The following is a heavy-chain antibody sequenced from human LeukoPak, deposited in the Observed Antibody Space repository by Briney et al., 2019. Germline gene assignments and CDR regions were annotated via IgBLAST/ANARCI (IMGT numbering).Heavy chain of an antibody. V-gene: IGHV3-23*01. CDR3: VKDFGGNLGGRGY. CDR1: GFTFSTYT. J-gene: IGHJ4*02. Sequence: GGSLRLSCAASGFTFSTYTMAWVRQAPGGGLEWVSGIGGDGGGGTYYADSVKGRFAISRANSKSTLYLQMNSLRAEDTAVYYCVKDFGGNLGGRGYWGRGTLVTVSS. CDR2: IGGDGGGGT. D-gene: IGHD3-10*01.